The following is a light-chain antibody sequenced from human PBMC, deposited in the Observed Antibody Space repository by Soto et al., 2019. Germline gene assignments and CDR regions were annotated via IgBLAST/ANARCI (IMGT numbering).Light chain of an antibody. V-gene: IGKV3-20*01. CDR1: QSVSSSY. CDR2: GAS. J-gene: IGKJ4*02. Sequence: VWMPSPGTLSLSPGGRAPLSCRASQSVSSSYLAWYQQQPVQAPRRLIYGASSRATGIPARFSGSGGATAFTPTTSSLQPADCVVYYCYQHGSSAPWTFGGGTKVDIK. CDR3: YQHGSSAPWT.